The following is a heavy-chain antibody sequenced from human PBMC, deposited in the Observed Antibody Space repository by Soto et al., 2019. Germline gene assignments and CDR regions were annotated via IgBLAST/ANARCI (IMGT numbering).Heavy chain of an antibody. Sequence: QITLKESGPTLVKPTQTLTLTCTFSGFSLSTSGVGVGWIRQPPGKALEWLALIYWDDDKRYSPSLKSRLTTXKXTXXTQVVLTMTNMDPVDTATYYCAHMLGYSIKGWFDPWGQGTLVTVSS. CDR2: IYWDDDK. D-gene: IGHD6-13*01. CDR1: GFSLSTSGVG. J-gene: IGHJ5*02. CDR3: AHMLGYSIKGWFDP. V-gene: IGHV2-5*02.